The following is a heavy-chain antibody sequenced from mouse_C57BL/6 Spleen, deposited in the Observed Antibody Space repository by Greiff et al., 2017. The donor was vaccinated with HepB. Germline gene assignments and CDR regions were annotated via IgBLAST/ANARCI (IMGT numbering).Heavy chain of an antibody. V-gene: IGHV1-26*01. CDR1: GYTFTDYY. J-gene: IGHJ3*01. D-gene: IGHD2-4*01. Sequence: EVQLQQSGPELVKPGASVKISCKASGYTFTDYYMNWVKQSHGKSLEWIGDINPNNGGTSYNQKFKGKATLTVDKSSSTAYMELRSLTSEDSAVYYCASAFCYDDDGWFAYWGQGTLVTVSA. CDR2: INPNNGGT. CDR3: ASAFCYDDDGWFAY.